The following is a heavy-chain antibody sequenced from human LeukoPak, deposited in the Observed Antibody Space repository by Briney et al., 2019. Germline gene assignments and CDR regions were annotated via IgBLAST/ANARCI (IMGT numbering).Heavy chain of an antibody. CDR3: ARALGVAASY. D-gene: IGHD6-6*01. CDR2: IKQDGSEK. J-gene: IGHJ4*02. Sequence: GSLEPSCVESGFTFNKYWKSWVRQAPRKGAEGVANIKQDGSEKYYGDSVKGRFTISRDNTKKSLYLQMSSLRADDTAIYYCARALGVAASYWGQGTLVTVSS. V-gene: IGHV3-7*02. CDR1: GFTFNKYW.